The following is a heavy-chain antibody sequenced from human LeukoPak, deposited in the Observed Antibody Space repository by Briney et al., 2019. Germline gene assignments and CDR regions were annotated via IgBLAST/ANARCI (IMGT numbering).Heavy chain of an antibody. CDR1: GFTFSSYS. J-gene: IGHJ4*02. D-gene: IGHD6-19*01. CDR3: ARDRGIAVAPLDY. V-gene: IGHV3-21*01. CDR2: ISSSSSYI. Sequence: GGSLRLSCAASGFTFSSYSMNWVRQAPGKGLEWVSSISSSSSYIYYADSVKGRFTISRGNAKNSLYLQMNSLRAEDTAVYYCARDRGIAVAPLDYWGQGTLVTVSS.